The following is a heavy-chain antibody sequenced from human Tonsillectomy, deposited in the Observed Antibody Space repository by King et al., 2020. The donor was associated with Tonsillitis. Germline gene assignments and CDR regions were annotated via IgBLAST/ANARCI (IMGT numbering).Heavy chain of an antibody. CDR1: GYTFPNCG. J-gene: IGHJ4*02. Sequence: QLVQSGAEVKKPGASVKVSCKASGYTFPNCGITWVRQAPGQGLEWMGWISAYNGNTNFAQKLQDRITMTTDISTSTAYMELWSLKSDDTAVYYCARDRHQLLDYWGQGTLVTVSS. CDR2: ISAYNGNT. CDR3: ARDRHQLLDY. D-gene: IGHD2-2*01. V-gene: IGHV1-18*01.